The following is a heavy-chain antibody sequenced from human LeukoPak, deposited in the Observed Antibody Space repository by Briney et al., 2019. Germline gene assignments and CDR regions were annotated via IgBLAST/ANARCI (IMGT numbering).Heavy chain of an antibody. CDR3: ARIPLGYSGAYYFDY. J-gene: IGHJ4*02. V-gene: IGHV4-4*09. CDR1: RGSISGSIRSYY. D-gene: IGHD5-12*01. Sequence: SETLSLNCTVSRGSISGSIRSYYWSWLRQPPGKGLEWIGYISSSGSVNDNPSLRSRVTISVDTSKNQFFLNLSSVSAADTAVYYCARIPLGYSGAYYFDYRGQGTLVTVSP. CDR2: ISSSGSV.